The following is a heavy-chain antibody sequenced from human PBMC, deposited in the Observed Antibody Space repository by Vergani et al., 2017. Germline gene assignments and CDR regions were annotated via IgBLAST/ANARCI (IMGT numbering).Heavy chain of an antibody. J-gene: IGHJ6*04. Sequence: VQLVESGGGLVKPGGSLRLSCAASGFTFSSYSMNWVRQAPGKGLEWVAVIWYDGSNKYYADSVKGRFTISRDNSKNTLYLQMNSLRAEDTAVYYCAREGYCSSTSCYSMDVWGKGTTVTVSS. D-gene: IGHD2-2*01. CDR2: IWYDGSNK. CDR1: GFTFSSYS. CDR3: AREGYCSSTSCYSMDV. V-gene: IGHV3-33*08.